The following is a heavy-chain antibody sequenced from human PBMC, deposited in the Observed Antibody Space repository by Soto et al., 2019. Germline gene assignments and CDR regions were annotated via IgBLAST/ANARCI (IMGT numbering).Heavy chain of an antibody. D-gene: IGHD6-19*01. Sequence: PSETLSLTCTLSGGSISSYFWSWIRQPPGKGLEWIGYIYDSGSTNYNPSLQSRVTISVDTSKNQFSLKLSSVTAADAAVYYCARAYSSGWYYFDYWGQGTLVTVSS. V-gene: IGHV4-4*08. J-gene: IGHJ4*02. CDR2: IYDSGST. CDR3: ARAYSSGWYYFDY. CDR1: GGSISSYF.